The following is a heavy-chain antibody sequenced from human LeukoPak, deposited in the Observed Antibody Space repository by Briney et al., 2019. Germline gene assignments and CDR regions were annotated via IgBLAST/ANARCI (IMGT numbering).Heavy chain of an antibody. CDR1: GYTFTSYY. Sequence: GGSLKISCKGSGYTFTSYYIAWVRQMPGKGLEWMGIIYPGDSETRYSPSFQGQVTISADKSINTANLQWSSLKASDTAMYYCARYISSGWFFEYWGQGTLVTVSS. CDR2: IYPGDSET. CDR3: ARYISSGWFFEY. J-gene: IGHJ4*02. D-gene: IGHD6-19*01. V-gene: IGHV5-51*01.